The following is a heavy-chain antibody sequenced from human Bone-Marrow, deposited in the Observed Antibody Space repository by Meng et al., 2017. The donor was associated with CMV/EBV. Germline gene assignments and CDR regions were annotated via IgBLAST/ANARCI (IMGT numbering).Heavy chain of an antibody. J-gene: IGHJ5*02. V-gene: IGHV1-18*01. CDR1: GYTFTTYG. Sequence: QVQRVKSGVEVKKPGAPVKVSSKPSGYTFTTYGLSWVRQAPGQGLEWMGWISNYNGNTNYAQKFQDRVTMTTDASTSIAYMELRSLRFDDTAIYYCARDMIASRPGWFDPWGQGTLVTVSS. CDR2: ISNYNGNT. D-gene: IGHD6-6*01. CDR3: ARDMIASRPGWFDP.